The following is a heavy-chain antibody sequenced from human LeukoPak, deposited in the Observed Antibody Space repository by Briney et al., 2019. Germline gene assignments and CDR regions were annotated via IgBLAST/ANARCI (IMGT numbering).Heavy chain of an antibody. CDR1: GGTFSSYA. J-gene: IGHJ3*02. CDR3: ASYRDSYNSAFDI. D-gene: IGHD5-24*01. CDR2: IIPILGIA. Sequence: GASVKVSCKASGGTFSSYAISWVRQAPGQGLEWMGRIIPILGIANYAQKFQGRVTITADKSTSTAYMELSSLRSEDTAVYYCASYRDSYNSAFDIWGQGTMVTVSS. V-gene: IGHV1-69*04.